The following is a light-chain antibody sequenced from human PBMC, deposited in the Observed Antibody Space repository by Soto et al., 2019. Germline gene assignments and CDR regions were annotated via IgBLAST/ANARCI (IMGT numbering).Light chain of an antibody. J-gene: IGKJ1*01. Sequence: EIVMTQSPATLSVSPGERATLSCRASQSVNIYLAWYQQKPGQAPRLLIYGASTRATGIPARFSGSGSWTEFTLTISSLQSEDFATYYCQQYNSLWTFGQGTKVDIK. CDR3: QQYNSLWT. V-gene: IGKV3-15*01. CDR2: GAS. CDR1: QSVNIY.